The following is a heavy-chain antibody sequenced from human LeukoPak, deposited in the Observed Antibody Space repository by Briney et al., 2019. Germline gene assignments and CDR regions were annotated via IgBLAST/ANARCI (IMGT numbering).Heavy chain of an antibody. Sequence: GGSLRVSCAASGFTVSSNYMSWVRQAPGNGLEWVSIIYSGGSTYYADSVKGRFTISRDNSKNTLYLQMNSLRAEDTAVYYCARDLELELSGLWFDPWGQGTLVTVSS. CDR2: IYSGGST. CDR3: ARDLELELSGLWFDP. V-gene: IGHV3-66*01. D-gene: IGHD1-7*01. J-gene: IGHJ5*02. CDR1: GFTVSSNY.